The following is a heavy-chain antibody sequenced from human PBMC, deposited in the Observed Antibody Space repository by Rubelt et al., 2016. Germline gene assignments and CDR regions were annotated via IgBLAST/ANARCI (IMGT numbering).Heavy chain of an antibody. D-gene: IGHD5-24*01. J-gene: IGHJ4*02. Sequence: GPGLVKPSQTLSLTCTVSGGSISSGGYYWSWIRQHPGKGLEWIGYIYYSGSTYYNPSLKSRVTISVDTSKNQFSLKLSSVTAADTAVYYCARGGPRRDPYPNYYFDYWGQGTLVTVSS. CDR3: ARGGPRRDPYPNYYFDY. V-gene: IGHV4-31*03. CDR1: GGSISSGGYY. CDR2: IYYSGST.